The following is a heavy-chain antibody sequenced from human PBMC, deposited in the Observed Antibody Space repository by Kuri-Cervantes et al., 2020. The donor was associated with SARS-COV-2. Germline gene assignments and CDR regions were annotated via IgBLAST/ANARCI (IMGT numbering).Heavy chain of an antibody. Sequence: SETLSLTCTVSGGSISSGSFYWGWIRQPPGKGLEWIGNIYYSGNTYYNPSLRSRVTISEDTPKNQLSLKLSSVTAADTAVYYCATGYSSRGGFDPWGQGTLVTVSS. CDR2: IYYSGNT. CDR1: GGSISSGSFY. V-gene: IGHV4-39*01. D-gene: IGHD6-13*01. J-gene: IGHJ5*02. CDR3: ATGYSSRGGFDP.